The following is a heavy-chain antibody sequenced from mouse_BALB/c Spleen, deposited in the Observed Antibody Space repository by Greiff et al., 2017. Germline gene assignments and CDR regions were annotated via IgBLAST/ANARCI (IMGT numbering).Heavy chain of an antibody. Sequence: EVQRVESGGGLVKPGGSLKLSCAASGFTFSSYAMSWVRQTPEKRLEWVASISSGGSTYYPDSVKGRFTISRDNARNILYLQMSSLRSEDTAMYYCARGDYYGSSYGGYWGQGTTLTVSS. CDR2: ISSGGST. D-gene: IGHD1-1*01. J-gene: IGHJ2*01. V-gene: IGHV5-6-5*01. CDR3: ARGDYYGSSYGGY. CDR1: GFTFSSYA.